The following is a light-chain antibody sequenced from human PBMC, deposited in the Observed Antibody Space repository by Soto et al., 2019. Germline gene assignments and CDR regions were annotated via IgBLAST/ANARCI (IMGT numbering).Light chain of an antibody. CDR1: HSVSRN. Sequence: EIVMTPSPATLSVSTWERATLSCRASHSVSRNLAWYQQKPGQAPRLLIYGASTRATAIPVRFSGSGSGTEFTLTSSSRLSEDGAVYYCQQYQNWPPLTFGGGNKVEIK. J-gene: IGKJ4*01. CDR3: QQYQNWPPLT. CDR2: GAS. V-gene: IGKV3-15*01.